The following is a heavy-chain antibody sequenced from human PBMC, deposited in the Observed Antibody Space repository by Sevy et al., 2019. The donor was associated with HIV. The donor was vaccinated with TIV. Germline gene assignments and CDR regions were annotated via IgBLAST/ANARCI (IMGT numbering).Heavy chain of an antibody. V-gene: IGHV3-53*01. CDR3: ARGTRLRFLEWLSEDYYYGMDV. J-gene: IGHJ6*02. D-gene: IGHD3-3*01. CDR1: GFTVSSNY. CDR2: IYSGGST. Sequence: GGSLRLSCAASGFTVSSNYMSWVRQAPGKGLEWVSVIYSGGSTYYADSVKGRFTISRDNSKNTLYLQMNSLRAEDSAVYYCARGTRLRFLEWLSEDYYYGMDVWGQGTTVTVSS.